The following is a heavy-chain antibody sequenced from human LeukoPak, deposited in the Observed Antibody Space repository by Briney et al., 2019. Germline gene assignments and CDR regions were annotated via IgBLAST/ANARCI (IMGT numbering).Heavy chain of an antibody. Sequence: SETLSLTCTVSGVSISSYYWSWIRQPPGKGLEWIGYIYTSGSTNYNPSLKSRVTISVDTSKNQFSLKLSSVTAADTAVYYCARLAYSNYVLSYYMDVWGKGTTVTVSS. D-gene: IGHD4-11*01. J-gene: IGHJ6*03. V-gene: IGHV4-4*09. CDR3: ARLAYSNYVLSYYMDV. CDR1: GVSISSYY. CDR2: IYTSGST.